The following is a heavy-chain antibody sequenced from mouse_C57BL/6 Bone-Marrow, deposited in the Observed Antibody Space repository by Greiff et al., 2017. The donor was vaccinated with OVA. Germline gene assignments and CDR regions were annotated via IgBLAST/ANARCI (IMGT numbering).Heavy chain of an antibody. D-gene: IGHD4-1*01. Sequence: VQGVESGPELVKPGASVKISCKASGYTFTDYYINWVKQRPGQGLEWIGWIYPGSGNTKYNEKFKGKATLTVDTSSSTAYMQLSSLTYEDSAVYFCARGDWDYFDYWGQGTTLTVSS. CDR2: IYPGSGNT. J-gene: IGHJ2*01. V-gene: IGHV1-84*01. CDR1: GYTFTDYY. CDR3: ARGDWDYFDY.